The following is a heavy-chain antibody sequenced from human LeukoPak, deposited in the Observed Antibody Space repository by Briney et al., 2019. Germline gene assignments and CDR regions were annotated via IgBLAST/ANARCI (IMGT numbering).Heavy chain of an antibody. CDR1: GFIFSSYA. CDR3: AKDLRAVAGRGPFDY. V-gene: IGHV3-23*01. CDR2: VNGSGDTT. D-gene: IGHD6-19*01. Sequence: PGGSLRLSCAASGFIFSSYAMSWVRQAPGKGPEWVSAVNGSGDTTYYADSVKGRFTISRDNSKNTMYLEMNSLRAEDTAVYYCAKDLRAVAGRGPFDYWGQGTLVTVSS. J-gene: IGHJ4*02.